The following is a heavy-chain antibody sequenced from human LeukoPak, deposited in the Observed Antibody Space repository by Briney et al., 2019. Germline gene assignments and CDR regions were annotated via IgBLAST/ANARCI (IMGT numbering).Heavy chain of an antibody. Sequence: PGRSLRLSCAASGFTFSSYAMHWVRQAPGKGLEGVAVISYDGSNKYYADSVKGRFTISRDNSKNTLYLQMNSLRAEDTAVYYCARGGQTGNWFDPWGQGTLVTVSS. CDR1: GFTFSSYA. J-gene: IGHJ5*02. D-gene: IGHD1-14*01. CDR2: ISYDGSNK. CDR3: ARGGQTGNWFDP. V-gene: IGHV3-30*01.